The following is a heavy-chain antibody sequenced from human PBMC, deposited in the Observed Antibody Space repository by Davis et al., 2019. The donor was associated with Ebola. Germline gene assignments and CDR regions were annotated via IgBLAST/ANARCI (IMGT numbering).Heavy chain of an antibody. D-gene: IGHD1-7*01. V-gene: IGHV3-66*02. CDR1: GFTFSSYS. J-gene: IGHJ6*04. CDR2: IYSGGST. CDR3: ARESGGTPSDYYYGMNV. Sequence: GESLKISCAASGFTFSSYSMNWVRQAPGKGLEWVSVIYSGGSTYYADSVKGRFTISRDNSKNTLYLQMNSLRAEDTAVYYCARESGGTPSDYYYGMNVWGKGTTVTVSS.